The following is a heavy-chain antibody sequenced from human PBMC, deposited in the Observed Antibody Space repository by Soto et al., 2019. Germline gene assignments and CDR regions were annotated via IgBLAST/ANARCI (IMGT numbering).Heavy chain of an antibody. V-gene: IGHV3-23*01. CDR2: ISGSGGST. Sequence: GGSLRLSCAASGFTFSSYAMSWVRQAPGKGLEWVSAISGSGGSTYYADSVKGRFTISGDNSKNTLYLQMNSLRAEDTAVYYCAKPDSSGYLFTEYWGQGTLVTVSS. CDR1: GFTFSSYA. J-gene: IGHJ4*02. D-gene: IGHD3-22*01. CDR3: AKPDSSGYLFTEY.